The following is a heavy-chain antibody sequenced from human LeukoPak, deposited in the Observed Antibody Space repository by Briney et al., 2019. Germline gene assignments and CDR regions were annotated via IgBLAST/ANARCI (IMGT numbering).Heavy chain of an antibody. D-gene: IGHD2-15*01. CDR1: GFTFSTFP. CDR2: ISVSGSTT. Sequence: GGSLRLSRAASGFTFSTFPMSWVRQAPGKGLEWVSSISVSGSTTYYADSVKGRFTISRDNSKNTLYLQVNGLSAGDTAIYYCAKGSVAAHYFFNYWGQGTLVTVSS. CDR3: AKGSVAAHYFFNY. V-gene: IGHV3-23*01. J-gene: IGHJ4*02.